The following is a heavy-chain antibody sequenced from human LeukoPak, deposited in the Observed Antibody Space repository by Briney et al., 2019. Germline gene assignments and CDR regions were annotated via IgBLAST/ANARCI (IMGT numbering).Heavy chain of an antibody. CDR3: ARDGGIVVVPAAIGFDP. Sequence: SETLSLTCTVSGGSISSYYWSWIRQPAGKGLEWIGRIYTTGSTNYSPSLKSRVTISVDRSKNQFSLKLSSVTAADTAVYYCARDGGIVVVPAAIGFDPWGQGTLVTVSS. D-gene: IGHD2-2*02. V-gene: IGHV4-4*07. CDR2: IYTTGST. CDR1: GGSISSYY. J-gene: IGHJ5*02.